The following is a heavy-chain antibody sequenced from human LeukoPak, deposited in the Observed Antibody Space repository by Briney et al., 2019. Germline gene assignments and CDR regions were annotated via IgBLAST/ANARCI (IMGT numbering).Heavy chain of an antibody. D-gene: IGHD6-19*01. J-gene: IGHJ4*02. CDR1: GYSFTSYW. CDR2: IYPSDSDT. V-gene: IGHV5-51*01. Sequence: PGESLKISCKGSGYSFTSYWIGWVRQMPGKGLEWMGIIYPSDSDTRYSPSFQGQVIISADKSISTAYLQWSSLKASDTAMYYCARLYFFRAVAFDYWGQGTLVTVSS. CDR3: ARLYFFRAVAFDY.